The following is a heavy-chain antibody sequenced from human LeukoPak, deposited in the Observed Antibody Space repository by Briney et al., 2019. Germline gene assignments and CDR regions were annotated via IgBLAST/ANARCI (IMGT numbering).Heavy chain of an antibody. J-gene: IGHJ6*03. CDR3: ARPTGYSSLYYFYYMDV. CDR1: GFSFTTYW. Sequence: GGCLRLSCAASGFSFTTYWMSWVRQAPGKGLVWVSRINSDGINTSYADSVKGRFTISRDNSKKTLYLQMNSLRAEDTAVYYCARPTGYSSLYYFYYMDVWGKGTTVTVSS. CDR2: INSDGINT. V-gene: IGHV3-74*01. D-gene: IGHD6-19*01.